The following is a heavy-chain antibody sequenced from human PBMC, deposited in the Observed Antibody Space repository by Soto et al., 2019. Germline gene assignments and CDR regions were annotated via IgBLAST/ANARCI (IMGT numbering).Heavy chain of an antibody. D-gene: IGHD3-22*01. CDR2: INHSGST. Sequence: SETLSLTCAVCGESFSGYYWSGIRQPPGKGLEWIGEINHSGSTNYNPSLKSRVTISVDTSKNQFSLKLSSVTAADTAVYYCARGPNYDSSGYYYVPFDYWGQGTLVTVSS. CDR1: GESFSGYY. V-gene: IGHV4-34*01. J-gene: IGHJ4*02. CDR3: ARGPNYDSSGYYYVPFDY.